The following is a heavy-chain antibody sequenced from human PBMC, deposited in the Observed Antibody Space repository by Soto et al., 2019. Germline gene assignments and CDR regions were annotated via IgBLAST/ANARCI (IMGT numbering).Heavy chain of an antibody. J-gene: IGHJ6*01. CDR2: SRNRVNSHTT. D-gene: IGHD1-26*01. Sequence: PGGSLRLSCAASGFTFSDHYMDWVRQAPGKGLEWVARSRNRVNSHTTEYAASVKGRFTISRDESKISLYLQMNSLKIEDTAVYYCTRGLLGGAPSYTFHGMDVWGQGTTVTVSS. CDR1: GFTFSDHY. CDR3: TRGLLGGAPSYTFHGMDV. V-gene: IGHV3-72*01.